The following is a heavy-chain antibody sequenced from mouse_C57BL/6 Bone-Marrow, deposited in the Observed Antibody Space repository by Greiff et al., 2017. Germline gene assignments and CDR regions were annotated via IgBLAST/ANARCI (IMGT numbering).Heavy chain of an antibody. D-gene: IGHD1-1*01. CDR2: IAPENGDT. CDR3: TTPGSLDY. Sequence: VQLKESGAELVRPGASVKLSCTASGFNIKDDYMHWVKQRPEQGLEWIGCIAPENGDTEYASKFQGKATITADTSSNTAYLQLSRLTSEVMAVYDCTTPGSLDYWGKGTTLTVSS. J-gene: IGHJ2*01. V-gene: IGHV14-4*01. CDR1: GFNIKDDY.